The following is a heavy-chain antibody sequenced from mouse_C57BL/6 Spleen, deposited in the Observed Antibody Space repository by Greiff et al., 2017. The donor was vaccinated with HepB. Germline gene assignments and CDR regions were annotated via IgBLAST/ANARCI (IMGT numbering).Heavy chain of an antibody. CDR1: GFNIKDYY. V-gene: IGHV14-2*01. Sequence: DVQLQQSGAELVKPGASVKLSCTASGFNIKDYYMHWVKQRTEQGLEWIGRIDPDDGETKSAPKFQGKATITADKSSNTAYLRLSSLTSEDTAVYYCASGLGAMDYWGQGTSVTVSS. CDR2: IDPDDGET. J-gene: IGHJ4*01. CDR3: ASGLGAMDY.